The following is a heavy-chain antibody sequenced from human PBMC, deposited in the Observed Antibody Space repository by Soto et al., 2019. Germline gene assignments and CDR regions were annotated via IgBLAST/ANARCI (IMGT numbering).Heavy chain of an antibody. Sequence: PGGSLRLSCAASGFTFSSYAMSWVRQAPGKGLEWVSAISGSGGSTYYADSVKGRFTISRDNSKNTLYLQMNSLRAEDTAVYYCAKDRISRGSSSYGMDVWGQGTTVTVSS. CDR2: ISGSGGST. CDR1: GFTFSSYA. J-gene: IGHJ6*02. D-gene: IGHD6-6*01. V-gene: IGHV3-23*01. CDR3: AKDRISRGSSSYGMDV.